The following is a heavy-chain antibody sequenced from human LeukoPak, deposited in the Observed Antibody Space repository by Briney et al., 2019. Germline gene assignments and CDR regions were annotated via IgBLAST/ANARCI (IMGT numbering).Heavy chain of an antibody. CDR3: VKDRGDYGGDPGYFDY. V-gene: IGHV4-31*03. J-gene: IGHJ4*02. CDR1: GVSISSGNYY. D-gene: IGHD4-23*01. CDR2: LHPTGST. Sequence: SETLSLICTVSGVSISSGNYYWTWIRQHPGKGLEWIGCLHPTGSTHYNPSLKGRLSISVGTSKNQFSLRLNSVTAADTAVYYCVKDRGDYGGDPGYFDYWGQGTHVTVSS.